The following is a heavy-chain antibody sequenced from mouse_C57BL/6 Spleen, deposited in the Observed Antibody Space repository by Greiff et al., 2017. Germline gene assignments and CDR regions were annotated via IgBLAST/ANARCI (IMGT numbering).Heavy chain of an antibody. CDR3: ARGKYDGYAWYFDV. J-gene: IGHJ1*03. V-gene: IGHV1-50*01. D-gene: IGHD2-3*01. Sequence: LVESGAELVKPGASVKLSCKASGYTFTSYWMQWVKQRPGQGLEWIGEIDPSDSYTNYNQKFKGKATLTVDTSSSTAYMQLSSLTSEDSAVYYCARGKYDGYAWYFDVWGTGTTVTVSS. CDR2: IDPSDSYT. CDR1: GYTFTSYW.